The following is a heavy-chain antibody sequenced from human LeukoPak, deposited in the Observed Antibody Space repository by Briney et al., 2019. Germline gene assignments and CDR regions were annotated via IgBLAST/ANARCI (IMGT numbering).Heavy chain of an antibody. CDR1: GFTFSSYA. Sequence: GGSLRLSCAASGFTFSSYAMHWVRQAPGKGLEWVAVISYDGSNKYYADSVKGRFTISRDNSKNTLYLQMNSLRAEDTAVYYCAREGSLYCSGGSCYSSPLDYWGQGTLVTVSS. V-gene: IGHV3-30*04. D-gene: IGHD2-15*01. J-gene: IGHJ4*02. CDR3: AREGSLYCSGGSCYSSPLDY. CDR2: ISYDGSNK.